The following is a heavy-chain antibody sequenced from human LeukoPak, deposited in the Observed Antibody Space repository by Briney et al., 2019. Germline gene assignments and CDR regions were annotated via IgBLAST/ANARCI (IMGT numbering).Heavy chain of an antibody. J-gene: IGHJ4*02. D-gene: IGHD3-3*01. CDR1: GITVGSNY. V-gene: IGHV3-66*02. Sequence: GGSLRLSCAASGITVGSNYMSWVRQAPGKGLEWVSVTYSGGSTYYADSVKGRFTISRDNSENTLHLLMNSLRPEDTAVYYCARAGPLWSAYYPEYWGQGTLVTVSS. CDR3: ARAGPLWSAYYPEY. CDR2: TYSGGST.